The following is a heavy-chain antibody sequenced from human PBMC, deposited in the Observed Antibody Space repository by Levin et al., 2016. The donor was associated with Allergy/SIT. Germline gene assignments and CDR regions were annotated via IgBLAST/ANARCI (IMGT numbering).Heavy chain of an antibody. D-gene: IGHD5-18*01. V-gene: IGHV3-21*01. Sequence: GGSLRLSCAASGFTFSSYSMNWVRQAPGKGLEWVSSISSSSSYIYYADSVKGRFTISRDNAKNSLYLQMNSLRAEDTAVYYCAREGARYSYGVYYYGMDVWGQGTTVTVSS. J-gene: IGHJ6*02. CDR3: AREGARYSYGVYYYGMDV. CDR2: ISSSSSYI. CDR1: GFTFSSYS.